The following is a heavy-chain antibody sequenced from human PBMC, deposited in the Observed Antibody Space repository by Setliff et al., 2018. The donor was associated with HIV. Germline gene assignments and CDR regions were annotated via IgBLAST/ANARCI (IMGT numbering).Heavy chain of an antibody. J-gene: IGHJ5*02. Sequence: SETLSLTCTVSGGSIRVDNYFWGWIRQPPGKGLEWIGIMNSKGESFYNASYTNGVLISIDTSKNRFSLTMTSVTAADTAVYYCARHRQISDWFDPWGQGILVTVSS. D-gene: IGHD3-10*01. V-gene: IGHV4-39*01. CDR1: GGSIRVDNYF. CDR2: MNSKGES. CDR3: ARHRQISDWFDP.